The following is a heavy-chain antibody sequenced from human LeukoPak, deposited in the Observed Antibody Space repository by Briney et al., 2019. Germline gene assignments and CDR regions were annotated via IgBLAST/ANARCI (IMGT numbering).Heavy chain of an antibody. CDR1: GGSISYYY. CDR2: IYTSGST. CDR3: ARGGYCSSTSCYGNDY. J-gene: IGHJ4*02. D-gene: IGHD2-2*01. Sequence: SETLSLTCTVSGGSISYYYWSWIRQPAGKGLEWIGRIYTSGSTYYNPSLKSRVTMSVDTSQNHFSLRLSSVTAADTAVYYCARGGYCSSTSCYGNDYWAREPWSPSPQ. V-gene: IGHV4-4*07.